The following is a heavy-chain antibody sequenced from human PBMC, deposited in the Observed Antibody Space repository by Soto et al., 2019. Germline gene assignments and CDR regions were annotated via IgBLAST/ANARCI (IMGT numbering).Heavy chain of an antibody. Sequence: PSETLSLTCTASGGSMSTYYWNWIRQPPGKGLESIGYIYASGSTNYNPSFKSRVAISIDTSKRQISLNLTSVTAADTAVYYCARVDPPQWELQPERSAFHIWGQGTMVTVSS. J-gene: IGHJ3*02. CDR3: ARVDPPQWELQPERSAFHI. D-gene: IGHD1-26*01. CDR1: GGSMSTYY. V-gene: IGHV4-59*01. CDR2: IYASGST.